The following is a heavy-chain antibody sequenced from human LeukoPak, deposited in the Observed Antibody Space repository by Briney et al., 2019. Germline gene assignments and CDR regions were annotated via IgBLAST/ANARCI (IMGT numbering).Heavy chain of an antibody. CDR1: GGSISSYY. D-gene: IGHD3-9*01. CDR3: ARGGFFAWLSYGGFGY. V-gene: IGHV4-59*01. Sequence: PSETLSLTCTVPGGSISSYYWSWIRQPPGKGLEWIGYIYYSGSTNYNPSLKSRVTISVDTSKNQFSLKLSSVTAADSAVYYCARGGFFAWLSYGGFGYWGQGTLVTVSS. CDR2: IYYSGST. J-gene: IGHJ4*02.